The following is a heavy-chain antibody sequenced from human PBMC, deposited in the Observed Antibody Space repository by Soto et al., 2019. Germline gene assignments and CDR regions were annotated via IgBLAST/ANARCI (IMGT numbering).Heavy chain of an antibody. CDR3: ARVAASGTRNGYYYYYGMDV. Sequence: PSETLSLTCAVYGGSFSGYYWSWIRQPPGKGLEWIGEINESGSTNYSPSLKSRVSISVDTSKNQFSLNLSSVTAADTAVYYCARVAASGTRNGYYYYYGMDVWGQGTTVTVSS. D-gene: IGHD6-13*01. CDR2: INESGST. CDR1: GGSFSGYY. V-gene: IGHV4-34*01. J-gene: IGHJ6*02.